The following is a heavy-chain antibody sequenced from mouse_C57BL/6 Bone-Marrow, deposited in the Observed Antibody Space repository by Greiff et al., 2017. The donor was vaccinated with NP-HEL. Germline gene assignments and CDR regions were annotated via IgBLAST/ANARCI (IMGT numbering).Heavy chain of an antibody. Sequence: QVHVKQPGAELVKPGASVKMSCKASGYTFTSYWITWVKQRPGQGLEWIGDIYPGSGSTNYNEKFKSKATLTVDTSSSTAYMQLSSLTSEDSAVYYCARRLWEGYYVDYWGQGTTLTVSS. D-gene: IGHD1-1*02. J-gene: IGHJ2*01. CDR2: IYPGSGST. V-gene: IGHV1-55*01. CDR1: GYTFTSYW. CDR3: ARRLWEGYYVDY.